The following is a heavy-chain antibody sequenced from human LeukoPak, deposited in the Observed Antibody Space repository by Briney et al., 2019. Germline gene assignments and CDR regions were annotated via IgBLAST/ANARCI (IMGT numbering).Heavy chain of an antibody. CDR1: GYSFTSYW. J-gene: IGHJ4*02. CDR2: IYPGDSDT. V-gene: IGHV5-51*01. D-gene: IGHD3-10*01. CDR3: AASGSYYDKHFDY. Sequence: GESLKISCKGSGYSFTSYWIGWVRQRPGKGLEWMGIIYPGDSDTRYSPSFQSQVTISVDKSISTAYLQWSSLTASDTAMYYCAASGSYYDKHFDYWGQGTLVTVSS.